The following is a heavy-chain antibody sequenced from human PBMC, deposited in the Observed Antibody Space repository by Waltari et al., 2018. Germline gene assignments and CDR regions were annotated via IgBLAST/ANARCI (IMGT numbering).Heavy chain of an antibody. V-gene: IGHV4-38-2*02. CDR2: IFHSGST. CDR3: ARENYNFKYFDL. CDR1: GYSLSSAYY. Sequence: QVQLQESGPGLVKPSETLSLTCTVSGYSLSSAYYWGWIRQPPGKGMESIGKIFHSGSTHYNPSLKSRVTISVDTSKNQFSLKLSSLTAADTAVYYCARENYNFKYFDLWGRGTLVTVSS. D-gene: IGHD3-3*01. J-gene: IGHJ2*01.